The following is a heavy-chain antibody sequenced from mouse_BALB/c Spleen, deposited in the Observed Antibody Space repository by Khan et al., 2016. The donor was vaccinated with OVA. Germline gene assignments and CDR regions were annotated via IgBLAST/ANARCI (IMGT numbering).Heavy chain of an antibody. CDR3: APVGSDYVSFAY. CDR2: IYPFNGDT. J-gene: IGHJ3*01. D-gene: IGHD2-13*01. CDR1: GYTFTSYV. V-gene: IGHV1S136*01. Sequence: QLQQSGPELVKPGASVKMSCKASGYTFTSYVMHWVKQKPGQGLEWIGYIYPFNGDTLYNEKFKDKATLTSDKSSSTAYMELSSLTSEDSAVYFCAPVGSDYVSFAYWGQGTLVTVSA.